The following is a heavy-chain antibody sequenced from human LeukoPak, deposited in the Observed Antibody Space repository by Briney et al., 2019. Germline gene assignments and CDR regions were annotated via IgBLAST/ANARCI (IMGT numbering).Heavy chain of an antibody. CDR2: IYSGGST. V-gene: IGHV3-66*01. D-gene: IGHD3-10*01. J-gene: IGHJ3*02. CDR3: AREGWFGSDAFDI. CDR1: GFTVSSNY. Sequence: GGSLRLSCAASGFTVSSNYMSWVRQAPGKGLEWVSVIYSGGSTYYADSVKGRFTISRDNSKNTLYLQMNSLRAEDTAVYYCAREGWFGSDAFDIWGQGTMATVSS.